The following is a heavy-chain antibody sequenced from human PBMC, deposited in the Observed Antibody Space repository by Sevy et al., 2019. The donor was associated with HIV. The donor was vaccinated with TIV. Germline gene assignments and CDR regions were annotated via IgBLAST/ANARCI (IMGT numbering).Heavy chain of an antibody. CDR3: IRSRLLGYTAMVPDY. D-gene: IGHD5-18*01. CDR1: GFNLGDHA. V-gene: IGHV3-49*04. J-gene: IGHJ4*02. CDR2: MRSKAFAGTT. Sequence: SLRLSCSTSGFNLGDHAMSWVHQSPGKGLEWVGFMRSKAFAGTTEYAASVKGRFTISTDDSKASAHLQMNSLRAADTGVYYCIRSRLLGYTAMVPDYWGQGTLVTVSS.